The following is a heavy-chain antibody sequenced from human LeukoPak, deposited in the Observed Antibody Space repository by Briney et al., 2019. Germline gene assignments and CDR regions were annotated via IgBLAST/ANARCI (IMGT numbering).Heavy chain of an antibody. Sequence: SVNVSCKASGGTFSSYAISWVRQAPGQGLEGMGGIIPIFGTANYAQKFQGRVTITADESTSTAYMELSSLRSEDTAVYYCAREECSGGSCYFDYWGQGTLVTVSS. J-gene: IGHJ4*02. CDR2: IIPIFGTA. CDR1: GGTFSSYA. CDR3: AREECSGGSCYFDY. D-gene: IGHD2-15*01. V-gene: IGHV1-69*01.